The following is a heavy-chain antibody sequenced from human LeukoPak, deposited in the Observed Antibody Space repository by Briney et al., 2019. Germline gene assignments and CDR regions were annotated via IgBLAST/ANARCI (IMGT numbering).Heavy chain of an antibody. V-gene: IGHV3-30-3*01. J-gene: IGHJ6*02. CDR3: ASADTPNYYYYYGMDV. D-gene: IGHD5-18*01. Sequence: GGSLRLSCAASGFTFSSYAMPWVRQAPGKGLEWVAVISYDGSNKYYADSVKGRFTISRDNSKNTLYLQMNSLRAEDRAVYYCASADTPNYYYYYGMDVWGQGTTVTVSS. CDR1: GFTFSSYA. CDR2: ISYDGSNK.